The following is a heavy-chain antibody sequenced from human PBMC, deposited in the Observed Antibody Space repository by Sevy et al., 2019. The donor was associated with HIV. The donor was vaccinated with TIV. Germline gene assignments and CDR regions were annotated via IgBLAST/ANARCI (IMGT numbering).Heavy chain of an antibody. Sequence: GGSLRLSCAASGFTFSSHGMHWVRQAPDKGLEWVAIISYDGGQKYYADSIKDRFTISRDNSKNTLYLQMNSLRPEDTALYYCAKEGMASAPRLPWFAELLYHIDFWGQGTSVTVSS. D-gene: IGHD3-10*01. CDR3: AKEGMASAPRLPWFAELLYHIDF. V-gene: IGHV3-30*18. CDR1: GFTFSSHG. J-gene: IGHJ4*02. CDR2: ISYDGGQK.